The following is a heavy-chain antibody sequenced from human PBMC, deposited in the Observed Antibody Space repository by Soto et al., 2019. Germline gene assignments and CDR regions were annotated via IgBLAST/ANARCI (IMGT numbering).Heavy chain of an antibody. CDR1: GFTFDNYA. D-gene: IGHD3-22*01. Sequence: EVQLMESGGGLVQPGGSLRLSCAASGFTFDNYAMNWVRQAPGKGLEWVAGISATGGSTYYAASVKGRFTISRDKSKNTRYVQMNSLRAEDTAIYYCAKDGSYYDSPTESDYWGQGTLVTVSS. V-gene: IGHV3-23*01. CDR3: AKDGSYYDSPTESDY. CDR2: ISATGGST. J-gene: IGHJ4*02.